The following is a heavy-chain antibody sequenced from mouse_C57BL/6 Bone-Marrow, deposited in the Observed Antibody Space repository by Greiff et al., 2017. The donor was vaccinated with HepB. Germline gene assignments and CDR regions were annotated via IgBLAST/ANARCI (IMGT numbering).Heavy chain of an antibody. V-gene: IGHV14-3*01. CDR3: AKPSYGSSPLYAMDY. CDR1: GFNIKNTY. CDR2: IDPANGNT. Sequence: VQLQQSVAELVRPGASVKLSCTASGFNIKNTYMHWVKQRPEQGLEWIGRIDPANGNTKYAPKFQGKATITADTSSNTAYLQLSSLTSEATAIYYCAKPSYGSSPLYAMDYWGQGTSVTVSS. D-gene: IGHD1-1*01. J-gene: IGHJ4*01.